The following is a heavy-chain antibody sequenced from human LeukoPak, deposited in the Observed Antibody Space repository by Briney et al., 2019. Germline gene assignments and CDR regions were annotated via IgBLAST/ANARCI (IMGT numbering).Heavy chain of an antibody. Sequence: ASVKVSCKASGYTFTRHYMNWVRQAPGQGLEWMGKINPSSGGTGYAQKFQGRVTMTRDTSTSTVYMELTSLRSEDTAVYYCATAGYGDYDYWGQGTLVTVSS. J-gene: IGHJ4*02. D-gene: IGHD4-17*01. V-gene: IGHV1-46*01. CDR3: ATAGYGDYDY. CDR1: GYTFTRHY. CDR2: INPSSGGT.